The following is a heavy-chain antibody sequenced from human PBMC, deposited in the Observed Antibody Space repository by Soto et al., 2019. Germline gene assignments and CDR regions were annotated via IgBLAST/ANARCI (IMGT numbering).Heavy chain of an antibody. CDR1: GGTFSSYA. CDR2: IIPASGTA. V-gene: IGHV1-69*13. J-gene: IGHJ4*02. Sequence: SVKVSCKASGGTFSSYAITWMRQAPGQGLEWMGGIIPASGTANYAQKFRGRVTITADESTSTAYMELRSLRSEDTAIYYCATIAVAGPYYFDYWGQGTLVTVSS. CDR3: ATIAVAGPYYFDY. D-gene: IGHD6-19*01.